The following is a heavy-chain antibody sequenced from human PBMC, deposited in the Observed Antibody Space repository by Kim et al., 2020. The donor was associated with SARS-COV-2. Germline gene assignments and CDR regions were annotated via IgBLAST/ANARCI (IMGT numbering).Heavy chain of an antibody. V-gene: IGHV4-39*01. CDR1: GGSISSSSYY. D-gene: IGHD1-26*01. CDR2: IYYSGST. CDR3: ARDSRERDV. Sequence: SETLSLTCTVSGGSISSSSYYWGWIRQPPGKGLEWIGSIYYSGSTYYNPSLKSRVTISVDTSKNQFSLKLSSVTAADTAVYYCARDSRERDVWGQGTTVTVSS. J-gene: IGHJ6*02.